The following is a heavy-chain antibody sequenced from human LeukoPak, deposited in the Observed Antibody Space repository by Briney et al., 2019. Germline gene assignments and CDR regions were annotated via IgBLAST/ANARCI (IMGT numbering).Heavy chain of an antibody. V-gene: IGHV4-59*08. D-gene: IGHD6-19*01. J-gene: IGHJ4*02. CDR3: ARWDDSAWGFGN. CDR1: GGSIGSYS. CDR2: ISHSGTT. Sequence: TSETLSLTCIVSGGSIGSYSWNWIRQSPGKGLEWVGYISHSGTTSYNSSLESRVTISVDTSKNQLSLKLTSVTAADTAVYYCARWDDSAWGFGNWGPGTLVTVSS.